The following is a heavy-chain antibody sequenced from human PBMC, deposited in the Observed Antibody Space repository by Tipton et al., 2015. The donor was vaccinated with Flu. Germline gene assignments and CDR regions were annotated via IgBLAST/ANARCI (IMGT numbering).Heavy chain of an antibody. J-gene: IGHJ3*02. CDR3: VKDAGRSSTSWTGGFDM. V-gene: IGHV3-23*04. D-gene: IGHD1-26*01. CDR1: GLTFSNYA. Sequence: QLVQSGGGLVQPGGSLRLSCAASGLTFSNYAMSWVRQAPGKGLEWVAGLSGSGSSIYYADSVKGRFTISRDNGKKSLYLQMNSLRPEDSALYYCVKDAGRSSTSWTGGFDMWGRGTMVTVSS. CDR2: LSGSGSSI.